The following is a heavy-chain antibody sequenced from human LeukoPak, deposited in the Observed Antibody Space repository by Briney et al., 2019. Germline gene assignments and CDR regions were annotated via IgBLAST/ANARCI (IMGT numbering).Heavy chain of an antibody. J-gene: IGHJ4*02. D-gene: IGHD1-26*01. CDR2: INHSGST. V-gene: IGHV4-34*01. Sequence: SETLSLTCAVCGGSFSGYYWSWIRQPPGKGLEWIGEINHSGSTNYNPSLKSRVTISVDTSKNQFSLKLSSVTAADTAVYYCARGVPLGGELLRFDYWGQGTLVTVSS. CDR1: GGSFSGYY. CDR3: ARGVPLGGELLRFDY.